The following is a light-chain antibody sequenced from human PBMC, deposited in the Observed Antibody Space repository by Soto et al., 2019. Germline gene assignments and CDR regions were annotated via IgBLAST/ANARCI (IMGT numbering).Light chain of an antibody. CDR2: DTT. Sequence: QAVVTQEPSLTVSPGGTVTLTCGSSTGPVTSGHYPYWFQQKTGQAPRTLIYDTTNRHSWTPARLSGSLLRGKAALTLSGAQPEDEDGYYCVLSCGDVWVFGGGTKVTVL. CDR1: TGPVTSGHY. V-gene: IGLV7-46*01. CDR3: VLSCGDVWV. J-gene: IGLJ3*02.